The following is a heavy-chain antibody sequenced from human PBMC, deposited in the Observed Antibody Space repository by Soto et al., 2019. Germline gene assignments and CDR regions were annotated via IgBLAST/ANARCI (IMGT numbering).Heavy chain of an antibody. CDR1: GFTFSSYS. J-gene: IGHJ6*02. CDR2: ISSSSIYI. CDR3: ARDDSGYDSPYYYGMDV. V-gene: IGHV3-21*01. D-gene: IGHD5-12*01. Sequence: EVQLVESGGGLVKPGGSLRLSCAASGFTFSSYSMNWVRQAPGKGLEWVSSISSSSIYIYYADSVKGRFTISRDNAKNSLYLQMNSLRAEDTAVYYCARDDSGYDSPYYYGMDVWGQGTTVTVSS.